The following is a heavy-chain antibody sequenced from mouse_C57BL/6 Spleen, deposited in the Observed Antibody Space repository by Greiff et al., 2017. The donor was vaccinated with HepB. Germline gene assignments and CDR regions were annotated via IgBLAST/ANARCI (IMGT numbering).Heavy chain of an antibody. CDR1: GYTFTSYW. Sequence: QVQLQQPGAELVRPGSSVKLSCKASGYTFTSYWMHWVKQRPIQGLEWIGNIDPSDSETHYNQKFKDKATLTVDKSSSTAYMQLSSLTSEDSAVYYCARVDYYYGSSYIAYWGQGTLVTVSA. CDR3: ARVDYYYGSSYIAY. D-gene: IGHD1-1*01. J-gene: IGHJ3*01. V-gene: IGHV1-52*01. CDR2: IDPSDSET.